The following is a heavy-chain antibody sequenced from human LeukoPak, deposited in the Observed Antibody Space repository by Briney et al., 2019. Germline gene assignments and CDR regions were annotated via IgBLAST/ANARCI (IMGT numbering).Heavy chain of an antibody. CDR1: GFTFSSYW. Sequence: GGSLRLSCAASGFTFSSYWMHWVRQAPGKGLVWVSRINSDGSSTSYADSVKGRFTISRDNAKNTLYLQMNSLRAEDTAVYYCARVDSVAGNWYFDLWGRGTLVTDSS. V-gene: IGHV3-74*01. CDR2: INSDGSST. D-gene: IGHD6-19*01. CDR3: ARVDSVAGNWYFDL. J-gene: IGHJ2*01.